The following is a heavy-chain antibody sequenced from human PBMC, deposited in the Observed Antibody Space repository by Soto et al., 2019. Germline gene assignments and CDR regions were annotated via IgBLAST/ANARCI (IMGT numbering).Heavy chain of an antibody. CDR1: GGSISSYY. CDR2: IYTSGST. D-gene: IGHD3-16*02. Sequence: SETLSLTCTVSGGSISSYYCSWIRQPAGKGLEWIGRIYTSGSTNYNPSLKSRVTMSVDTSKNQFSLKLSSVTAADTAVYYCERDEGMITFGGVIFGNWFDPWGQGTLVTVSS. J-gene: IGHJ5*02. V-gene: IGHV4-4*07. CDR3: ERDEGMITFGGVIFGNWFDP.